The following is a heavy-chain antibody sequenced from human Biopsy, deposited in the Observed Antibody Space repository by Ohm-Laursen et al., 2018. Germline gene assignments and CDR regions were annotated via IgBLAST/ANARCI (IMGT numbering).Heavy chain of an antibody. Sequence: TLSLTCAVSGYSVTNDYSWGWIRQPPGKGLEWIGNIYYDGITYYNPSLKSRVAMSVDTSKNQFSLRLTSVTAADTAVYYCARVAGGYAYYYGMDVWGQGTTVIVSS. CDR2: IYYDGIT. CDR3: ARVAGGYAYYYGMDV. D-gene: IGHD5-12*01. CDR1: GYSVTNDYS. V-gene: IGHV4-38-2*01. J-gene: IGHJ6*02.